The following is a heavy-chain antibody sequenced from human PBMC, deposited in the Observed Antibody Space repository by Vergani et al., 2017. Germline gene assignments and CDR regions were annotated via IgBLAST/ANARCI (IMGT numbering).Heavy chain of an antibody. Sequence: QVQLVQSGAEVKKPGASVKVSCKASGYTFTSYYMHWVRQAPGQGLEWMGIINHSGGSTSYAQKFQGRVTMTRDTSTSTVYMELSSLRSEDTAVYYCARVVPAATWFDPWGQGTLVTVSS. V-gene: IGHV1-46*03. D-gene: IGHD2-2*01. CDR3: ARVVPAATWFDP. CDR1: GYTFTSYY. CDR2: INHSGGST. J-gene: IGHJ5*02.